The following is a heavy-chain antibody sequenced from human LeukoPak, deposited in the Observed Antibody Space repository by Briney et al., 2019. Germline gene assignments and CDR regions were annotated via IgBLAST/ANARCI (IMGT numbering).Heavy chain of an antibody. CDR2: INYSGST. Sequence: SETLSLTCTVSGCTISSYYLSWIRQAPGKGLEWMGYINYSGSTNYNPSLKSRVTISVDTSKNQFSLKLSSVTAADTAVYYCARLRTNYDILTGYYSVGWFDPWGQGTLVTVSS. D-gene: IGHD3-9*01. CDR3: ARLRTNYDILTGYYSVGWFDP. V-gene: IGHV4-59*08. J-gene: IGHJ5*02. CDR1: GCTISSYY.